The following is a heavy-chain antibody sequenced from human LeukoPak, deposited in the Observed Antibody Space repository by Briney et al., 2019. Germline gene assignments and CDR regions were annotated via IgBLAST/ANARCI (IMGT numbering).Heavy chain of an antibody. V-gene: IGHV3-23*01. CDR3: AKDQDIVVVPAALDY. CDR1: GFTFSSYA. Sequence: GGSLRLSCAASGFTFSSYAMSWVRQAPGKGLEWVSAISGSGGSTYYADSVKGRFTISRDNSKNTLYLQMNRLRAEDTAVYYCAKDQDIVVVPAALDYWGQGTLVTVSS. CDR2: ISGSGGST. J-gene: IGHJ4*02. D-gene: IGHD2-2*01.